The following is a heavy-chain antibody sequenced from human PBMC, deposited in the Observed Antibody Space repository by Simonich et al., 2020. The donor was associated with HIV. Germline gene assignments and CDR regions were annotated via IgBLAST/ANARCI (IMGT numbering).Heavy chain of an antibody. D-gene: IGHD6-6*01. CDR1: GWSFSGSY. J-gene: IGHJ4*02. CDR2: INHSGST. V-gene: IGHV4-34*01. CDR3: ARGGGTTPRQQLVFDF. Sequence: QVQLQQWGAGLLKPSETLSLTCAVYGWSFSGSYWSWIRQPPGEVLEWSGEINHSGSTNYNPSLKSRVTISVDTSKNQFSLKLTAVTAADTAVYYCARGGGTTPRQQLVFDFWGQGTLVTVSS.